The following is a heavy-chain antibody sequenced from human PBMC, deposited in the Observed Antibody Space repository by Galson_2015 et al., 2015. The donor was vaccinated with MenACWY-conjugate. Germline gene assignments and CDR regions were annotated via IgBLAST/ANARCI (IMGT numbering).Heavy chain of an antibody. D-gene: IGHD1-26*01. V-gene: IGHV2-70*11. Sequence: PALVKPTQTLTLTCTFSGFSLSTPGMCVSWIRQAPGKALEWLARVDWDNDKYYGTSLKTRLTVSKDTSKNQVVLTMTNMDPVDPAPYYWARIKGVGETTWGSFYYWGQGILVTVSS. CDR1: GFSLSTPGMC. J-gene: IGHJ4*02. CDR2: VDWDNDK. CDR3: ARIKGVGETTWGSFYY.